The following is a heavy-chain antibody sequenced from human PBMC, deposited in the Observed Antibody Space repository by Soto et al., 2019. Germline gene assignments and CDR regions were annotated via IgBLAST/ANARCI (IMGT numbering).Heavy chain of an antibody. Sequence: EVQLVESGGGLVQPGGSLRLFCAASGFTFRSYWMQWVRQAPGKGLVWVSRINSDGSSTNYADSVKGRFTISRDNAKNTLYLKMHRLRAEDTALYYCVREGAPYCTTTNCCRPGDFWGQGTLVTVSS. CDR2: INSDGSST. CDR3: VREGAPYCTTTNCCRPGDF. CDR1: GFTFRSYW. V-gene: IGHV3-74*01. D-gene: IGHD2-2*01. J-gene: IGHJ4*02.